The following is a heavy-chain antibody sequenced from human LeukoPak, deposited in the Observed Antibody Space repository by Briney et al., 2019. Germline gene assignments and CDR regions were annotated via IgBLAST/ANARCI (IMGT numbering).Heavy chain of an antibody. V-gene: IGHV3-53*01. CDR3: ARKGWSSYWYFDL. CDR1: GFSVSSNY. Sequence: PGGSLRLSCAASGFSVSSNYMSWVRQAPGKGLEWVSLTYSGGSSYYADSVQGRFAISRDNSKNTLYLQVNNLRAEDTAVYYCARKGWSSYWYFDLWGRGTLVIVSS. D-gene: IGHD6-19*01. J-gene: IGHJ2*01. CDR2: TYSGGSS.